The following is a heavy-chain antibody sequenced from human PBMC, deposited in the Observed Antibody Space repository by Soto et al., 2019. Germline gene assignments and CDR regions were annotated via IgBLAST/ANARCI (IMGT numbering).Heavy chain of an antibody. V-gene: IGHV3-11*06. CDR2: ISPGSRYP. D-gene: IGHD2-15*01. CDR1: GFTFGDSY. J-gene: IGHJ4*02. CDR3: VRGGGGGVFGT. Sequence: GGSLRLSCAGSGFTFGDSYMSWIRQAPGKGLEWLSYISPGSRYPAYADSVKGRFTISGDNAKRSLYLQMMSLTAEDTGIYYCVRGGGGGVFGTWGRGSMVGVSS.